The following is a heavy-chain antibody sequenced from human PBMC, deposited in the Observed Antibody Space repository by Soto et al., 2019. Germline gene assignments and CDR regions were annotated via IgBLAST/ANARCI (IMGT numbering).Heavy chain of an antibody. CDR2: IYSSGSS. Sequence: TLSLTCSVSGDSIRNYYWTWVRQPAGKGLEWVGRIYSSGSSNFNPSLKSRLSMSVDTSKNQFSLNLKSVTAADTALYYCVREYSGFEGNWFDPWGQGTLVTVSS. CDR3: VREYSGFEGNWFDP. D-gene: IGHD5-12*01. J-gene: IGHJ5*02. V-gene: IGHV4-4*07. CDR1: GDSIRNYY.